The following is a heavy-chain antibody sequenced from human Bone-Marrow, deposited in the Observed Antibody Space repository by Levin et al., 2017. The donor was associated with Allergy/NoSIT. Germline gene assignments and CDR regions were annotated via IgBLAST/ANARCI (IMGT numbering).Heavy chain of an antibody. V-gene: IGHV1-18*01. CDR2: ISAYNGNT. CDR1: GYTFTSYG. CDR3: ARDLVPAGNYYYYYGMDV. Sequence: ASVKVSCKASGYTFTSYGISWVRQAPGQGLEWMGWISAYNGNTNYAQKLQGRVTMTTDTSTSTAYMELRSLRSDDTAVYYCARDLVPAGNYYYYYGMDVWGQGTTVTVSS. J-gene: IGHJ6*02. D-gene: IGHD6-13*01.